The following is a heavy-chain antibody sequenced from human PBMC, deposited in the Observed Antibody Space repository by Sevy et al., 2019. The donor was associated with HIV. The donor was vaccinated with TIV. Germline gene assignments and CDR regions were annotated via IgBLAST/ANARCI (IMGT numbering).Heavy chain of an antibody. CDR1: GFTFSNYA. V-gene: IGHV3-33*01. CDR3: ARGGYYYDNAAYYALDS. J-gene: IGHJ4*02. Sequence: GGSRRLSCAATGFTFSNYAMHWVRQAPGKGREWVAIIWSDGAYQYHGDSVKGRFTISRDNSKITLYLQMNNVRVEDTAVYYCARGGYYYDNAAYYALDSWGQGTLVTVSS. CDR2: IWSDGAYQ. D-gene: IGHD3-22*01.